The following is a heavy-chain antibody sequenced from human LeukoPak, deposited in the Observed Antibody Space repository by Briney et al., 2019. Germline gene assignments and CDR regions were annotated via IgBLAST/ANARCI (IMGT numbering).Heavy chain of an antibody. D-gene: IGHD3-10*01. CDR3: ARGGSGSYYKYSYYGMDV. CDR1: GFTFSEHY. CDR2: STNKPKRYTT. V-gene: IGHV3-72*01. Sequence: GGSLRLSCAGSGFTFSEHYIDWVRQGPGKGLEWVGRSTNKPKRYTTDYAASLKGRFIISRDESNTSVCLQMNSLKTEDTGVYYCARGGSGSYYKYSYYGMDVWGQGTTATVSS. J-gene: IGHJ6*02.